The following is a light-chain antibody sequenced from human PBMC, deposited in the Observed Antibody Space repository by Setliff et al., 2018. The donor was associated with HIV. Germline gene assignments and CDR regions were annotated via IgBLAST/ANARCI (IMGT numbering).Light chain of an antibody. Sequence: QSALTQPASVSGSPGQSITVSCTGTSGDIGGYNYVSWYQHHPDKAPKLMIYDVNNRPSGVSNRFSGSKSDNTASLTISGLQIDDEADYFCSSYAGDNYLIVGSGTKVTVL. CDR1: SGDIGGYNY. J-gene: IGLJ6*01. CDR3: SSYAGDNYLI. CDR2: DVN. V-gene: IGLV2-14*03.